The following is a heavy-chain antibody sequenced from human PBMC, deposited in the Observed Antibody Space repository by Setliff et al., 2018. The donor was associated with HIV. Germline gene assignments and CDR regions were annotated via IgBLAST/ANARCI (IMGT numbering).Heavy chain of an antibody. D-gene: IGHD7-27*01. CDR3: ARDRPNWAMDY. CDR1: GFKFSNYW. V-gene: IGHV3-74*01. J-gene: IGHJ4*02. CDR2: INNDGRNI. Sequence: RLSCAASGFKFSNYWTHWVRQVPGKGLVWVSRINNDGRNINYADFVQGRFTISRDDAKNSVYLHMSSLTAEDTAVYYCARDRPNWAMDYWGQGTLVTVSS.